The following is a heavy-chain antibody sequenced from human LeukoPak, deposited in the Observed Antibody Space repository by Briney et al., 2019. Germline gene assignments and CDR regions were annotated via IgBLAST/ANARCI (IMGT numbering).Heavy chain of an antibody. CDR2: INHSEST. V-gene: IGHV4-34*01. D-gene: IGHD2-2*01. Sequence: SETLSLTCAVYGGSFSGYYWSWIRQPPGKGLEWIGEINHSESTNYNPSLKSRVTISVDTSKNQFSLKLSSVTAADTAVYYCAKREYQLLFYHDAFDIWGQGTMVTVSS. CDR1: GGSFSGYY. J-gene: IGHJ3*02. CDR3: AKREYQLLFYHDAFDI.